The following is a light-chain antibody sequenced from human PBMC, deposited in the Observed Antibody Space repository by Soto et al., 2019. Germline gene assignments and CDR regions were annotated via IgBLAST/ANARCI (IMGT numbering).Light chain of an antibody. V-gene: IGKV3-20*01. CDR1: QSVSSSY. CDR2: GAS. CDR3: QQYGSSPFT. J-gene: IGKJ3*01. Sequence: EIVLTQSPGTLSLSPGERATLSCRASQSVSSSYLAWSQQKPGQAPRLLIYGASSRATGIPDRFSGSGSETDFTLTISRLEPEDCAVYYCQQYGSSPFTFGPGTKVY.